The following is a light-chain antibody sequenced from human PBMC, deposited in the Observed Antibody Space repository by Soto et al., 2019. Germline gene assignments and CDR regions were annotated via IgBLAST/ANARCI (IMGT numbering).Light chain of an antibody. CDR1: QSLTGSF. Sequence: VLAQSLGTVSLSPGERATLSCRASQSLTGSFLAWYQQKPGQAPKVLIYGASNRATGIPDRFSGSGSGTDFTLTISRLEPEDFAVYYCQQYSTSPRTLGQGTKVDI. V-gene: IGKV3-20*01. CDR2: GAS. J-gene: IGKJ2*01. CDR3: QQYSTSPRT.